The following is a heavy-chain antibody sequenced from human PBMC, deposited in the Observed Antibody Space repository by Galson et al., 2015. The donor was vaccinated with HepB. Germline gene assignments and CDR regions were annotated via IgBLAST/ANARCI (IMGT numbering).Heavy chain of an antibody. J-gene: IGHJ4*02. D-gene: IGHD6-19*01. V-gene: IGHV3-21*04. CDR1: GFTFSSYS. CDR2: ISSSSSYI. Sequence: SLRLSCAASGFTFSSYSMNWVRQAPGKGLEWVSSISSSSSYIYYADSVKGRFTISRDNAKNSLYPQMNSLRAEDTAVYYCARDRGGGWHFDYWGQGTLVTVSS. CDR3: ARDRGGGWHFDY.